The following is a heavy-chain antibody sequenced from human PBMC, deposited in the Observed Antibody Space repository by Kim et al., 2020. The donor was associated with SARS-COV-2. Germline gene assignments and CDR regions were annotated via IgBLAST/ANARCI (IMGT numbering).Heavy chain of an antibody. D-gene: IGHD2-2*01. CDR3: ARRGCTSCYFSDY. J-gene: IGHJ4*02. CDR1: GGSFSGYY. CDR2: INHSGST. V-gene: IGHV4-34*01. Sequence: SETLSLTCAVYGGSFSGYYWSWIRQPPGKGLEWIGEINHSGSTNYNPSLKSRVTISVDTSKNQFSLKLSSVTAADTAVYYCARRGCTSCYFSDYWGQGTL.